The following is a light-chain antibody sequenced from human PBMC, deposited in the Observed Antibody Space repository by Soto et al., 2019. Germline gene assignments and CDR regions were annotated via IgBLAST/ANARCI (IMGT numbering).Light chain of an antibody. CDR2: DAS. CDR3: QQYNNWPPVT. J-gene: IGKJ1*01. CDR1: QSVGSN. Sequence: EIVMTQSPATLSVSPGERVTLSCRARQSVGSNLAWYQQTPGQAPRVVIYDASTRATGIPARFSGSGSGTEFTLTISSLQSEDFAVYYCQQYNNWPPVTFGQGTKVDIK. V-gene: IGKV3-15*01.